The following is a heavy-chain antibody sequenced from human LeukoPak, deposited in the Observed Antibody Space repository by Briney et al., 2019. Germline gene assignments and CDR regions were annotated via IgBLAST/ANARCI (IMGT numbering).Heavy chain of an antibody. D-gene: IGHD6-13*01. CDR1: GGSISSYY. J-gene: IGHJ5*02. V-gene: IGHV4-4*07. CDR2: IYTSGST. CDR3: ARDPLRAGDSSSWYRWFDP. Sequence: PSETLSLTCTVSGGSISSYYWSWIRQPAGKGLEWIGRIYTSGSTNYNPSLKSRVTMSVDTSKNQFSLKLSSVTAADTAVYYCARDPLRAGDSSSWYRWFDPWGQGTLVTVSS.